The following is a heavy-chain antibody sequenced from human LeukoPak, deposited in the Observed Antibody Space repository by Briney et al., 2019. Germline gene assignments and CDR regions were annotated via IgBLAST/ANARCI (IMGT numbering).Heavy chain of an antibody. V-gene: IGHV1-2*02. Sequence: ASVKVSCKASGYTFTGYYMHWVRQAPGQGLEWMGWINPNSGGTNYAQKFQSRVTMTRDTSISTAYMELSRLRSDDTAVYYCASEIRFLEWSPRGWFDPWGQGTLVTVSS. D-gene: IGHD3-3*01. J-gene: IGHJ5*02. CDR3: ASEIRFLEWSPRGWFDP. CDR1: GYTFTGYY. CDR2: INPNSGGT.